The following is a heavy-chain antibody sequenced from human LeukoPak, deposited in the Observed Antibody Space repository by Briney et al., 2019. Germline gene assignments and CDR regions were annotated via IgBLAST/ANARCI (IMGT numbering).Heavy chain of an antibody. CDR2: IIPIFGTA. D-gene: IGHD6-19*01. Sequence: ASVKVSCKASGGTFSSYAISWVRQAPGQGLEWMGGIIPIFGTAIYAQKFQGRVTMTEDTSTDTAYMELSSLRSEDTAVYYCATHSRQWLVRFDYWGQGTLVTVSS. CDR3: ATHSRQWLVRFDY. CDR1: GGTFSSYA. V-gene: IGHV1-69*06. J-gene: IGHJ4*02.